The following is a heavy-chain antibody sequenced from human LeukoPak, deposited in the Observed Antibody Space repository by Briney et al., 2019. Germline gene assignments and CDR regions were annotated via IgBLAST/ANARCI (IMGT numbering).Heavy chain of an antibody. V-gene: IGHV1-8*01. CDR1: GYTFTSYD. Sequence: GASVKVSCKASGYTFTSYDINWVRQATGQGLGWMGWMNPNSGNTGFAQKFQGRVTMTRNTSITTAYMELSSLRSEDTAVYYCARVGYCSGGSCYSSFDYWGQGTLVTVSS. D-gene: IGHD2-15*01. J-gene: IGHJ4*02. CDR3: ARVGYCSGGSCYSSFDY. CDR2: MNPNSGNT.